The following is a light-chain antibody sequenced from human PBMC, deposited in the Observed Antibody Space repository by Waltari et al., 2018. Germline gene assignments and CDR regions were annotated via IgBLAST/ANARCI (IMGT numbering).Light chain of an antibody. J-gene: IGLJ3*02. Sequence: YGLTPPPSISLSPGQTARIPCSGDFLTKRFGYWYQQKTGQAPQLLIYKDNKRPSGIPERFSGSNSGAMVTLTITEVQADDEADYYCQSADGTGWVFGGGTRLTVL. CDR2: KDN. CDR1: FLTKRF. CDR3: QSADGTGWV. V-gene: IGLV3-25*03.